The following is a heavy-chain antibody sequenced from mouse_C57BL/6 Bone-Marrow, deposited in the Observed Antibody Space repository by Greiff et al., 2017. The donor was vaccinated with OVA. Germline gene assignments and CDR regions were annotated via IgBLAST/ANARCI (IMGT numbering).Heavy chain of an antibody. J-gene: IGHJ3*01. CDR1: GYTFTSYW. Sequence: QVQLQQPGAELVKPGASVKLSCKASGYTFTSYWMQWVKQRPGQGLEWIGEIDPFDSYTNYNQKFKGKATLTVDTSSSTAYMQLSSLTSEDSAVYYCASAVFAYWGQGTLVTVSA. CDR2: IDPFDSYT. V-gene: IGHV1-50*01. CDR3: ASAVFAY.